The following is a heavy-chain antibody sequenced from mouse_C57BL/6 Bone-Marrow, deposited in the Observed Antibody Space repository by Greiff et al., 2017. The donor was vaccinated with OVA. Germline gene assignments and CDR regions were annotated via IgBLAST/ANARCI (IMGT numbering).Heavy chain of an antibody. CDR2: ITHSGET. D-gene: IGHD2-3*01. V-gene: IGHV12-3*01. J-gene: IGHJ1*03. CDR3: AGVSYDGYYWYFDV. CDR1: GFPITSGYY. Sequence: VQLVESGPGLVKPSQSLFLTCSITGFPITSGYYWIWIRQSPGKPLEWMGYITHSGETFYNPSLQSPISITRETSKNQFFLQLNSVTTEDTAMYYGAGVSYDGYYWYFDVWGTGTTVTVSS.